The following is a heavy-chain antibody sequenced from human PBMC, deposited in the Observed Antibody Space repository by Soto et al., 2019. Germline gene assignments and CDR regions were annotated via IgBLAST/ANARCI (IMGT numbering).Heavy chain of an antibody. J-gene: IGHJ1*01. CDR3: AREGSGWYNGVYFQH. CDR1: GGTFSSYT. CDR2: IIPILGIA. D-gene: IGHD6-19*01. Sequence: ASVKVSCKASGGTFSSYTISWVRQAPGQGLEWMGRIIPILGIANYAQKFQGRVTITADKSTSTAYMELSSLRSEDTAVYYCAREGSGWYNGVYFQHWGQGTLVTVSS. V-gene: IGHV1-69*04.